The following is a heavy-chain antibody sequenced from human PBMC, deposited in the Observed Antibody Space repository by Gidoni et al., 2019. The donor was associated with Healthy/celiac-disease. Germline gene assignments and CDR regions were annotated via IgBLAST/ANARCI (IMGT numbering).Heavy chain of an antibody. D-gene: IGHD3-22*01. CDR2: IKSKTDGGTT. CDR3: TTTNYYYDSSGYYGFAFDI. J-gene: IGHJ3*02. V-gene: IGHV3-15*01. CDR1: GFTFSNAW. Sequence: EVQLVESGGGLVKPGGSLRLSCAASGFTFSNAWMSWVRQAPGKGLEWVGRIKSKTDGGTTDYAAPVKGRFTISRDDSKNTLYLQMNSLKTEDTAVYYCTTTNYYYDSSGYYGFAFDIWGQGTMVTVSS.